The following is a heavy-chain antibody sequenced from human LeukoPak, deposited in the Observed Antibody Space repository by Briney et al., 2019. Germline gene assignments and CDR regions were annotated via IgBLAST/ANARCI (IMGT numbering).Heavy chain of an antibody. CDR1: GFTSDDHA. CDR2: ISWNSGSI. V-gene: IGHV3-9*02. D-gene: IGHD6-19*01. J-gene: IGHJ3*02. Sequence: PTGGSLRLSCAASGFTSDDHAMHWVRQAPGKSLEWVSGISWNSGSIGYAASVKGRFTISRDNAKNSLYLQMNSLRADDTALYFCIKGSGVAVAGTPLDAFDIWGQGTMVTVSS. CDR3: IKGSGVAVAGTPLDAFDI.